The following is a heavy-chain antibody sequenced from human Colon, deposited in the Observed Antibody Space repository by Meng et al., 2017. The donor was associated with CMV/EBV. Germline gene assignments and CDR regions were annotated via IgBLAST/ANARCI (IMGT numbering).Heavy chain of an antibody. CDR3: ARKGDYDSSGFCDY. J-gene: IGHJ4*02. V-gene: IGHV5-51*01. Sequence: GESLKISCQGSGYNFANYWIGWVRQMPGKGLEWMGMIYPGDSDSRYSPSFDGQVTFSADVSISTAYLQWSSLMASDTAMYFCARKGDYDSSGFCDYWGQGTLVTVSS. CDR2: IYPGDSDS. CDR1: GYNFANYW. D-gene: IGHD3-22*01.